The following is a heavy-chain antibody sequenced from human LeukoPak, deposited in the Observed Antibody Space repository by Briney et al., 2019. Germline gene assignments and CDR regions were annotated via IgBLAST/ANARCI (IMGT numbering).Heavy chain of an antibody. D-gene: IGHD4-17*01. CDR2: IKQDGSEK. V-gene: IGHV3-7*01. Sequence: GGSLGLSCAASGFTFSSYWMSWVRQAPGKGLEWVANIKQDGSEKYYVDSVKGRFTISRDNAKNPLYLQMNSLRAEDTAVYYCARDLGYGAQPGYWGQGTLVTVSS. CDR3: ARDLGYGAQPGY. CDR1: GFTFSSYW. J-gene: IGHJ4*02.